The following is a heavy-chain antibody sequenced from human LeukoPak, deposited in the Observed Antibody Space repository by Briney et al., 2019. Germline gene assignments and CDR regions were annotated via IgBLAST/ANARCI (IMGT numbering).Heavy chain of an antibody. D-gene: IGHD3-10*01. Sequence: GGSLRLSCAASGFTFSSYSMNWVRQAPGKGLEWVSSISSSSSYIYYADSVKGRFTISRDNAKNSLYLQMNSLRAEDTAVYYCARGPKFVWFGEVKFDYWGQGTLVTVSS. CDR2: ISSSSSYI. J-gene: IGHJ4*02. V-gene: IGHV3-21*01. CDR3: ARGPKFVWFGEVKFDY. CDR1: GFTFSSYS.